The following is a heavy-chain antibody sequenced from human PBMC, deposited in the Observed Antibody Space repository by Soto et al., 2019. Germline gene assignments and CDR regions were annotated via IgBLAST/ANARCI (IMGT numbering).Heavy chain of an antibody. D-gene: IGHD6-25*01. CDR1: GYNFSKYW. Sequence: PGESLKISCKGSGYNFSKYWIGWVRQMPGKGLEWMGIIYPGDPDTRYDPSFEGQVTISVDKSTSTAYLQGSGLKASDTAVYYCARHTPYDDETATFRGYYYYGMDVWGQGTTVTVSS. J-gene: IGHJ6*02. CDR3: ARHTPYDDETATFRGYYYYGMDV. CDR2: IYPGDPDT. V-gene: IGHV5-51*01.